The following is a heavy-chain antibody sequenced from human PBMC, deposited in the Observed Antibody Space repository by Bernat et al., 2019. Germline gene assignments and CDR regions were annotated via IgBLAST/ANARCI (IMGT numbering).Heavy chain of an antibody. Sequence: QLQLQESGPGLVKPSETLSLTCTVSGGSISSSSYYWGWIRQPPGKGLEWIGSIYYSGSTYYNPSLKSRVTISVDTSKNQFSLKLSSVTAADTAVYYCARWSMVRGVTAYYFDYWGQGTLVTVSS. V-gene: IGHV4-39*01. CDR2: IYYSGST. CDR1: GGSISSSSYY. D-gene: IGHD3-10*01. CDR3: ARWSMVRGVTAYYFDY. J-gene: IGHJ4*02.